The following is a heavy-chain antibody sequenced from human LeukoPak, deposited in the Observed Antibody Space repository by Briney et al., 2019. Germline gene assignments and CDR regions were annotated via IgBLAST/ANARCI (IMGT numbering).Heavy chain of an antibody. CDR1: GFTFSTYG. V-gene: IGHV3-33*06. CDR3: AKDSNPAGYYYMDV. Sequence: PGGSLRLSCAASGFTFSTYGMYWVRQAPGKGLDWVAVIWYDGSNKYYADSVKGRFTISRDNPKNTLYLQMNSLRAEDTAVYYCAKDSNPAGYYYMDVWGKGTTVTVSS. CDR2: IWYDGSNK. D-gene: IGHD1-14*01. J-gene: IGHJ6*03.